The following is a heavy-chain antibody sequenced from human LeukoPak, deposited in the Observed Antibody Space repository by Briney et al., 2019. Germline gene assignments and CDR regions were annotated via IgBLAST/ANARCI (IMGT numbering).Heavy chain of an antibody. V-gene: IGHV3-7*01. CDR3: ASLIAVAGTVDY. D-gene: IGHD6-19*01. J-gene: IGHJ4*02. Sequence: PGGSLRLSCAASGSIFSSYWMSWVRQAPGKGLEWVANIKQDGSEKYYVDSVKGRFTISRDNAKNSLYLQMNSLRAEDTAVYYCASLIAVAGTVDYWGQGTLVTVSS. CDR1: GSIFSSYW. CDR2: IKQDGSEK.